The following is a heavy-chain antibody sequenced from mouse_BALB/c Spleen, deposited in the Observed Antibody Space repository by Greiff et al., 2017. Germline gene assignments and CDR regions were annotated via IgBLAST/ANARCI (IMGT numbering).Heavy chain of an antibody. D-gene: IGHD2-1*01. Sequence: EVKLEESGGGLVQPGGSRKLSCAASGFTFSSFGMHWVRQAPEKGLEWVAYISSGSSTIYYADTVKGRFTISRDNPKNTLFLQMTSLRSEDTAMYYCARDGNATSDYWGQGTTLTVSS. CDR2: ISSGSSTI. J-gene: IGHJ2*01. V-gene: IGHV5-17*02. CDR3: ARDGNATSDY. CDR1: GFTFSSFG.